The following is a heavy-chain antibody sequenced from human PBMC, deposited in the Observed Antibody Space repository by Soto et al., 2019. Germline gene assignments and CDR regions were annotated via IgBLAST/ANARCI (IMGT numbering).Heavy chain of an antibody. J-gene: IGHJ3*01. D-gene: IGHD4-17*01. V-gene: IGHV4-4*02. CDR2: IYHSGST. Sequence: QVQLQESGPGLVKPSETLSLTCAVSGGSISSNNWWTWVRQPPGKGLEWIGEIYHSGSTNYNPSLKSRITISVDKPETQFSLKLSSVTAADTALYYCARGVDDGGNSAALDLWGQGTMVTVSS. CDR3: ARGVDDGGNSAALDL. CDR1: GGSISSNNW.